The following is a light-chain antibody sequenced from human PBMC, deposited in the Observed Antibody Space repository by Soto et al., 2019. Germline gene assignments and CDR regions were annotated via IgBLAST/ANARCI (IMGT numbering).Light chain of an antibody. CDR1: QRISTW. V-gene: IGKV1-5*03. J-gene: IGKJ5*01. CDR2: KSS. CDR3: QHYMSYPIT. Sequence: DIQMTQSPSTLSAAVGDRVTITCRARQRISTWLVWYQQKPGKAPNLLISKSSRLQSGVPSRFSGSGSGTEFTLTISSLQSDDSATYYCQHYMSYPITFGQGTRLEIK.